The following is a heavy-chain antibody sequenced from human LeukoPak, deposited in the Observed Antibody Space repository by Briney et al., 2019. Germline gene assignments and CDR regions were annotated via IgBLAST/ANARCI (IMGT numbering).Heavy chain of an antibody. CDR3: ARDPDPHYYYYYGMDV. V-gene: IGHV3-21*01. CDR1: GFTFSSYR. J-gene: IGHJ6*02. CDR2: ISSSSSYI. Sequence: GGSLRLSCAASGFTFSSYRMNWVRQAPGKGLEWVSSISSSSSYIYYADSVKGRFTISRDNAKNSLYLQMNSLRAEDTAVYYCARDPDPHYYYYYGMDVWGQGTTVTVSS.